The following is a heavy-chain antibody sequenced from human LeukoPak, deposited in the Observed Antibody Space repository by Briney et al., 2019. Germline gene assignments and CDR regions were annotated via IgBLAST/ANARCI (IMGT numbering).Heavy chain of an antibody. J-gene: IGHJ6*02. CDR3: ARVVSDDFWSGYPPGGMDV. V-gene: IGHV4-4*07. D-gene: IGHD3-3*01. Sequence: SETLSLTRTVSGGSISSYYWSWIRQPAGKGLEWIGCIYTSGSTNYNPSLKSRVTMSVDTSKNQFSLKLSSVTAADTAVYYCARVVSDDFWSGYPPGGMDVWGQGTTVTVSS. CDR2: IYTSGST. CDR1: GGSISSYY.